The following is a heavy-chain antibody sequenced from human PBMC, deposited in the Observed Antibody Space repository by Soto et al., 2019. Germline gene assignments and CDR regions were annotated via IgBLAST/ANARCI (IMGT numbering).Heavy chain of an antibody. V-gene: IGHV1-2*02. CDR3: ARGYCSSIGCSHYFDY. CDR2: INPTTGDT. D-gene: IGHD2-2*01. CDR1: GYTFTDNY. J-gene: IGHJ4*02. Sequence: QVQLVQSGAEVKKPGASVKVSCQASGYTFTDNYVHWVRQAPGQGLKWMGWINPTTGDTKSTQKFQGRVTITWDTAISTAYMDLSRLRSDDTAIYFCARGYCSSIGCSHYFDYWGQGTLVTVSS.